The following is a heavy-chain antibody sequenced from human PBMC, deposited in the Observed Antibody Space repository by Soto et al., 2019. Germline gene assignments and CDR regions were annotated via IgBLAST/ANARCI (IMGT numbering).Heavy chain of an antibody. CDR3: ASSRIYCSSTSCPGYYYYYYGMDV. CDR1: GGTFTGYY. CDR2: INPNSGGT. Sequence: GASVKVSCKASGGTFTGYYMHWVRQAPGQGLEWMGWINPNSGGTNYAQKFQGWVTMTRDTSISTAYMELSRLRSDDTAVYYCASSRIYCSSTSCPGYYYYYYGMDVWGQGTTVTVSS. J-gene: IGHJ6*02. V-gene: IGHV1-2*04. D-gene: IGHD2-2*01.